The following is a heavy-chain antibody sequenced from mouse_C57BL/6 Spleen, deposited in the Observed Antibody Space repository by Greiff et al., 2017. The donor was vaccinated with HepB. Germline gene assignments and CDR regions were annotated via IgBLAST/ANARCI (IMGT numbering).Heavy chain of an antibody. J-gene: IGHJ4*01. CDR3: ARKEGQLRLHGAMDY. D-gene: IGHD3-2*02. V-gene: IGHV1-69*01. Sequence: QVQLQQPGAELVMPGASVKLSCKASGYTFTSYWMHWVKQRPGQGLEWIGEIDPSDSYTHYNQKFKGKSTLTVDKSSSTAYMQLSSLTSEDSAVYYCARKEGQLRLHGAMDYWGQGTSVTVSS. CDR1: GYTFTSYW. CDR2: IDPSDSYT.